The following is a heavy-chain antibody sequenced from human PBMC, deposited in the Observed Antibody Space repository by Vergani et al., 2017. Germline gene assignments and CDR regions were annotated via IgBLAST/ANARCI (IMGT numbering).Heavy chain of an antibody. CDR3: ARDQGPGWFDP. CDR1: GGSISSYY. CDR2: IYYSGST. J-gene: IGHJ5*02. Sequence: QVQLQESGPGLVKPSETLSLTCTVSGGSISSYYWSWIRQPPGKGLEWIGYIYYSGSTNYNPSLKSRVTISVDTSKNQFSLKLSSVTAADTAVYYCARDQGPGWFDPWGQGTLVTVSS. V-gene: IGHV4-59*01.